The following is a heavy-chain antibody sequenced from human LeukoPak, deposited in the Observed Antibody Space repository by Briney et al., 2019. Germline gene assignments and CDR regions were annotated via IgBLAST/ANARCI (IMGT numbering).Heavy chain of an antibody. Sequence: GAAVKVSCRASGCTFSSYAISWVRHAPGQGLEWMGGIIPIFGTANYAQKFQGRVTITADESTSTAYMELSSLRSEDTAVYYCARDLRPYYYDSSGHPVYYYGMDVWGQGTTVTVSS. CDR1: GCTFSSYA. D-gene: IGHD3-22*01. J-gene: IGHJ6*02. CDR2: IIPIFGTA. CDR3: ARDLRPYYYDSSGHPVYYYGMDV. V-gene: IGHV1-69*13.